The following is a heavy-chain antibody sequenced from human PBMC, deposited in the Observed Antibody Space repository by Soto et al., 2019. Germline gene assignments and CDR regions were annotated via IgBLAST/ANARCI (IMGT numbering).Heavy chain of an antibody. J-gene: IGHJ5*02. Sequence: SETLSLTCTVSGASISTYYWSWIRQPPGKGLEWIGYISYSGSTDYNPSLKSRVTISFDASKNQISLQVRSATAADAAVYYCARDLKEYCSDGKCNWFDPWGQGTLVT. CDR3: ARDLKEYCSDGKCNWFDP. CDR1: GASISTYY. CDR2: ISYSGST. D-gene: IGHD2-15*01. V-gene: IGHV4-59*01.